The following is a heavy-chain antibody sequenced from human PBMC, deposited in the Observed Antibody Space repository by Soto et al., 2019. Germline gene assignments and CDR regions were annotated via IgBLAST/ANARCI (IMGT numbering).Heavy chain of an antibody. CDR1: GSGFINSG. V-gene: IGHV1-58*02. CDR3: SADRPDIGVGWWV. CDR2: IVVGSGQT. D-gene: IGHD2-15*01. J-gene: IGHJ6*02. Sequence: SVKVSCKASGSGFINSGIQWVRQAHGQRLGWIGWIVVGSGQTNYAQKFQERVAITRDTSTGTAYIELSSLRSEDTAVYYCSADRPDIGVGWWVWGQGTTVTVSS.